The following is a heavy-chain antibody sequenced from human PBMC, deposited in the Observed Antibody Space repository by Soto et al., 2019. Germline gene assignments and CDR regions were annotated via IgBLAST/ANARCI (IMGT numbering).Heavy chain of an antibody. J-gene: IGHJ5*01. D-gene: IGHD3-22*01. Sequence: XGSRRLSCASFGFTLINAWMSGVRQAPGKGLEWVGRIKSKTDGGTTDYAAPVKGRFTISRDDSKNTLYLQMNSRKNEDTTVYYCTTDGITMTVVVKPDSWGQGTLVTVSS. CDR2: IKSKTDGGTT. CDR1: GFTLINAW. V-gene: IGHV3-15*01. CDR3: TTDGITMTVVVKPDS.